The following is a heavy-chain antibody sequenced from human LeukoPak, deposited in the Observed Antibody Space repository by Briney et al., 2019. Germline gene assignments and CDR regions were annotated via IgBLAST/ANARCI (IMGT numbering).Heavy chain of an antibody. CDR1: GFTFSDYY. Sequence: GSLRLSCAASGFTFSDYYMSWIRQAPEKGLEWVSYISSSGSTIYYADSVKGRFTISRDNAKNSLYLQMNSLRAEDTAVYYCAGWLQLEALDYWGQGTLVTVSS. CDR2: ISSSGSTI. CDR3: AGWLQLEALDY. J-gene: IGHJ4*02. D-gene: IGHD5-24*01. V-gene: IGHV3-11*04.